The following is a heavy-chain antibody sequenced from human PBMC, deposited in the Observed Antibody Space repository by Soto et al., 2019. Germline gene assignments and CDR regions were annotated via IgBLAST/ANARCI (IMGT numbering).Heavy chain of an antibody. D-gene: IGHD3-16*01. V-gene: IGHV1-18*04. Sequence: ASGKVCCKVSGYTFTNSDMNWLRQAPGQGLEWMGWINTYNGNTNYAQKLQGRVTMTTDTSTSTAYMELRSLRSDDTSVYYCAVWAGQAHGFGVPFDFWGQVTPVPVSS. CDR3: AVWAGQAHGFGVPFDF. CDR1: GYTFTNSD. CDR2: INTYNGNT. J-gene: IGHJ4*02.